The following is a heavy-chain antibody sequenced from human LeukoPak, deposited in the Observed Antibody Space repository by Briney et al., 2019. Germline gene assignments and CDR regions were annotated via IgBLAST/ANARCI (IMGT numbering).Heavy chain of an antibody. Sequence: GGSLRLSCAASGFTFDDYAMHWVRQAPGKGLEWVSGISWNSGSIGYADSVKGRFTISRDSAKNSLYLQMNSLRAEDTALYYCARSDGYIPSGYFDYWGQGTLVTVSS. CDR1: GFTFDDYA. CDR2: ISWNSGSI. D-gene: IGHD5-24*01. J-gene: IGHJ4*02. V-gene: IGHV3-9*01. CDR3: ARSDGYIPSGYFDY.